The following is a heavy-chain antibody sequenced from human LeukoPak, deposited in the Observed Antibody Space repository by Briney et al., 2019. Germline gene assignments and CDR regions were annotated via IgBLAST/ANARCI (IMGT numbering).Heavy chain of an antibody. J-gene: IGHJ5*02. V-gene: IGHV4-59*11. CDR2: IYYSGST. D-gene: IGHD6-6*01. CDR1: GGSISSHY. CDR3: ARRLAARALGFLDH. Sequence: SETLSLTCTDPGGSISSHYWSWIRQPPGKGLEWIGYIYYSGSTNYNPSLKSRVTISVDTSKNQFSLKLSSVTAADTAVYYCARRLAARALGFLDHWGQGTLVTVSS.